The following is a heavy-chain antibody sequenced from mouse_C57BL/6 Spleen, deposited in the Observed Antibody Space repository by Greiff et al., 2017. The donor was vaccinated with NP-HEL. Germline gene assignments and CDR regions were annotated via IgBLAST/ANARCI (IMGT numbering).Heavy chain of an antibody. CDR3: ARGGGNYYFYWYFDV. D-gene: IGHD2-1*01. J-gene: IGHJ1*03. CDR2: INPSNGGT. CDR1: GYTFTSYW. Sequence: QVQLQQPGTELVKPGASVKLSCKASGYTFTSYWMHWVKQRPGQGLEWIGNINPSNGGTNYNEKFKSKATLTVDKSSSTAYMQLSSLTSEDSAVYYCARGGGNYYFYWYFDVWGTGTTVTVSS. V-gene: IGHV1-53*01.